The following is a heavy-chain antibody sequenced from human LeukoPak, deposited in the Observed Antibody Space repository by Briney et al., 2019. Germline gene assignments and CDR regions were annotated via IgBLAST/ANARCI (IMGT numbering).Heavy chain of an antibody. V-gene: IGHV3-48*03. J-gene: IGHJ4*02. Sequence: GGSLRLSCAASGFTFSSYEMNWVRQAPGKGLEWVSYISSSASTIYYADSVKGRFTISRDNAKNSLYLQMNSLRAEDTAVYYCARVARLVSCGWYEDYWGQGTLVTVSS. CDR1: GFTFSSYE. CDR3: ARVARLVSCGWYEDY. D-gene: IGHD6-19*01. CDR2: ISSSASTI.